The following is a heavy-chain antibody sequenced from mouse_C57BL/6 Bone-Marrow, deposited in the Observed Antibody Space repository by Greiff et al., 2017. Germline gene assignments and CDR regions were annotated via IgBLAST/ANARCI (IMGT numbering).Heavy chain of an antibody. Sequence: VQLQQSGAELVRPGSSVKVSCKASGYAFTNYLIEWVKQRPGQGLEWIGVINPGSSGTNYNEKFKGKATLTADKSSSTAYMQLSSLTSEDSAFYYCARYYYGCYFDDWGQGTTLTVSS. D-gene: IGHD1-1*01. V-gene: IGHV1-54*01. CDR1: GYAFTNYL. CDR2: INPGSSGT. CDR3: ARYYYGCYFDD. J-gene: IGHJ2*01.